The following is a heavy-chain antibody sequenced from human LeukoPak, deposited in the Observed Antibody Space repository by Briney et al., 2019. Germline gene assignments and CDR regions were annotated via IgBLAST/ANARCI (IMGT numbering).Heavy chain of an antibody. CDR1: GFTFSSYA. J-gene: IGHJ4*02. V-gene: IGHV3-23*01. Sequence: GGSLRLSCAASGFTFSSYAMSWVRQAPGKGLEWVSAISGSGGSTYYADSVKGRFTISRDNSKNTLYLQMNSLRAEDTAVYHCAKGTLGDIVVVVAATPTHYWGQGTLVTVSS. D-gene: IGHD2-15*01. CDR2: ISGSGGST. CDR3: AKGTLGDIVVVVAATPTHY.